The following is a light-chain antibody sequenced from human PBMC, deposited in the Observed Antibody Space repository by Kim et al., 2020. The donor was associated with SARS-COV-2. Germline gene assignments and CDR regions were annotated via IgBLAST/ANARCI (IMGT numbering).Light chain of an antibody. CDR3: QETFTTPPYI. V-gene: IGKV1-39*01. Sequence: DIQMTQSPSSLSASVGDRVTITCRASQAITGYVNWYQQKPGKAPKLLIYGVSTLQSGVPSRFVGSGSGTDFALTISGLEPEDFATCYCQETFTTPPYIFGQGTKLEI. J-gene: IGKJ2*01. CDR1: QAITGY. CDR2: GVS.